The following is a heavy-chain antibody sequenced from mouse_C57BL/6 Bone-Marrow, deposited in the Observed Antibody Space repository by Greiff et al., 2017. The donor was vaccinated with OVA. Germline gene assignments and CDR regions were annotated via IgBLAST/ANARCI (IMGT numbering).Heavy chain of an antibody. D-gene: IGHD1-1*01. CDR3: ARDYGSPSDFDV. J-gene: IGHJ1*03. V-gene: IGHV5-17*01. Sequence: DVMLVESGGGLVKPGGSLKLSCAASGFTFSDYGMHWVRQAPEKGLEWVAYISSGSSTIYYADTVKGRFTISSDNAKNTLFLQMTSLRSEDTAMYYCARDYGSPSDFDVWGTGTTVTVSS. CDR1: GFTFSDYG. CDR2: ISSGSSTI.